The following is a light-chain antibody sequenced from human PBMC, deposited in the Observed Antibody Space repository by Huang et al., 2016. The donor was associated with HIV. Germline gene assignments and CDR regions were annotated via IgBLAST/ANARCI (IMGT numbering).Light chain of an antibody. J-gene: IGKJ2*01. Sequence: DIVMTQSPLSQPVTPGEPASISCRSSQSLLHSNGYNYLAGYLQKPGQSSQLLIYLGSNRASGVPDRFRGSGSGTDFTLKISRVEAEDVGVYYCMQALQTPPYTFGQGTKLEIK. V-gene: IGKV2-28*01. CDR2: LGS. CDR1: QSLLHSNGYNY. CDR3: MQALQTPPYT.